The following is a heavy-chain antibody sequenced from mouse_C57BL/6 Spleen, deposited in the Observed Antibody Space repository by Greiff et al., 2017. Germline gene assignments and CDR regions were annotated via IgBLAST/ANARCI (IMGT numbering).Heavy chain of an antibody. Sequence: EVMLVESGGGLVKPGGSLKLSCAASGFTFSDYGMHWVRQAPEKGLEWVAYISSGSSTIYYADTVKGRFTISRDNAKNTLFLQMTSLRSEDTAMYYCARITGDWYFDVWGTGTTVTVSS. J-gene: IGHJ1*03. V-gene: IGHV5-17*01. CDR2: ISSGSSTI. CDR1: GFTFSDYG. CDR3: ARITGDWYFDV. D-gene: IGHD4-1*01.